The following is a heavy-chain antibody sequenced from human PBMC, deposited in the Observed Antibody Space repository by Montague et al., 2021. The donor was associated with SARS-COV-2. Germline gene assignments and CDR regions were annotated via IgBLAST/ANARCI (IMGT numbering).Heavy chain of an antibody. J-gene: IGHJ6*02. V-gene: IGHV3-13*01. CDR3: ARAPPYSSASWGYYGMDV. Sequence: SLRLSCAASGFILSTYDMHWVRQATGKGLEWVSAIGTRGDTYYPGSVKGRFTMSRENAENSLYLQMTSLRAGDTAVYYRARAPPYSSASWGYYGMDVWGQGTTVTVSS. CDR1: GFILSTYD. CDR2: IGTRGDT. D-gene: IGHD6-6*01.